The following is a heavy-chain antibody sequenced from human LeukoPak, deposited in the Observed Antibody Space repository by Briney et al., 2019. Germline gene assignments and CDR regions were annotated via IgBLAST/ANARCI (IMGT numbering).Heavy chain of an antibody. D-gene: IGHD3-10*01. Sequence: ASVKVSCKVSGYTLTELSMHWVRQAPGKGLEWMGGFDPEDGETIYAQKFQGRVTMTEDTSTDTAYMELSSLRSEDTAVYYCATSFYGSGSYYYWGQGTLVTVSS. CDR2: FDPEDGET. CDR3: ATSFYGSGSYYY. V-gene: IGHV1-24*01. J-gene: IGHJ4*02. CDR1: GYTLTELS.